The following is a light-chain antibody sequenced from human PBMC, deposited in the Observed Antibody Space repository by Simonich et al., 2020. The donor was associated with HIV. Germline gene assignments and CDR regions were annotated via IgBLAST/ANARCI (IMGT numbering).Light chain of an antibody. V-gene: IGKV3-15*01. CDR3: QQYNNWPSPFT. CDR1: QSVSSH. J-gene: IGKJ3*01. CDR2: GAS. Sequence: EIVMTQSPATLSVSPGERATLSCRVSQSVSSHLAWYQQKPGQAPRLLIYGASNRATGIPARFSGSWSGSQFTLTISSMQSGDFAVYYCQQYNNWPSPFTFGPGTKVDIK.